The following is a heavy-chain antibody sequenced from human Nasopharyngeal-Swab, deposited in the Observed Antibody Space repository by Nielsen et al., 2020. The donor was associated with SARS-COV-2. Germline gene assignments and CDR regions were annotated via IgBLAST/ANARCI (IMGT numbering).Heavy chain of an antibody. CDR3: VKDIGADPYQLHPHL. CDR1: GFTFTTYD. Sequence: GGSLRLSCSTSGFTFTTYDMNWVRQAPGKGPEWVSGIGWNSVIGYADSVKGRFTISRDNAQNSLHLQMSGLRPEDTAFYYCVKDIGADPYQLHPHLWGQGTLVTVSS. J-gene: IGHJ5*02. V-gene: IGHV3-9*01. CDR2: IGWNSVI. D-gene: IGHD5-24*01.